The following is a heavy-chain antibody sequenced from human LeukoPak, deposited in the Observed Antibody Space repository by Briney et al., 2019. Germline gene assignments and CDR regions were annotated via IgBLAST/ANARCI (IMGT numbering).Heavy chain of an antibody. V-gene: IGHV1-69*04. CDR2: IIPIFGIA. D-gene: IGHD2-21*01. CDR1: GGTFSSYA. CDR3: ARDLEAYGWFDP. J-gene: IGHJ5*02. Sequence: ASVKVSCKASGGTFSSYAISWVRQAPGQGLEWMGRIIPIFGIANYAQKFQGRVTITADKSTRTAYMELSSLRSEDTAVYYCARDLEAYGWFDPWGQGTLVTVSS.